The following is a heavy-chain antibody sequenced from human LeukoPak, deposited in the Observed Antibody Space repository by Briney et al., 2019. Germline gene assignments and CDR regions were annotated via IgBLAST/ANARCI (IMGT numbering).Heavy chain of an antibody. J-gene: IGHJ4*02. CDR1: GFTVSSNY. CDR2: IYAGGST. V-gene: IGHV3-66*01. CDR3: ARVPVYSGSYYSYFDY. Sequence: GGSLRLSCAASGFTVSSNYMSWVRQAPGKGLEWVSVIYAGGSTKYADSVKGRFTISRDNSTNTLYLQMNSLRAEDTAVYYCARVPVYSGSYYSYFDYWGQGTLVAVSS. D-gene: IGHD3-10*01.